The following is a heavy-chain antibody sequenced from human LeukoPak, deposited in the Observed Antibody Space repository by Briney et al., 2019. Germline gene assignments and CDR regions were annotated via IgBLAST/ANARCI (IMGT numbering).Heavy chain of an antibody. Sequence: SETLSLTCTVSGGSVTSYYCNWVRQPPGRGLEWIGYIYYSGGTNYNPSLESRVNISLDTAKNQFSLKLRSVTAEDTAVYYCATTGGTSPYSASWFNIEYWGQGTLVTVSS. D-gene: IGHD6-13*01. CDR2: IYYSGGT. J-gene: IGHJ4*02. CDR1: GGSVTSYY. CDR3: ATTGGTSPYSASWFNIEY. V-gene: IGHV4-59*08.